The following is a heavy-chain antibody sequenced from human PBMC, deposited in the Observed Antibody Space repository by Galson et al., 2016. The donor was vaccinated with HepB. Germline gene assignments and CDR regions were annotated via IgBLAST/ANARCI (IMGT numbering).Heavy chain of an antibody. J-gene: IGHJ4*02. V-gene: IGHV3-30*03. CDR1: GFTFSHYG. D-gene: IGHD2/OR15-2a*01. Sequence: SLRLSCAASGFTFSHYGIHWVRQAPGKGLEWVSFISNDGSFKYYGDSVKGRFTISRDNSKNKLSLQMNSLRAEDTAVYYCASTGLSMMRLSLNSWGQGTLVTVSS. CDR2: ISNDGSFK. CDR3: ASTGLSMMRLSLNS.